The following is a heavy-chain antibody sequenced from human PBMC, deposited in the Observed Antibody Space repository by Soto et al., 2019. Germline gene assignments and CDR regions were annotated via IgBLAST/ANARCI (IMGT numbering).Heavy chain of an antibody. Sequence: QVQLEQSGAEVKKPGSSVKVSCKASGDTFGTYAISWMRRAPGQSLEWMGQINAGFGATDLAQMFQGRVTITADKSTTSVYMELSSLRSEDTAVYYCARRFIQDNGGNHDSFDIWGQGTMVTVSS. CDR1: GDTFGTYA. V-gene: IGHV1-69*06. CDR2: INAGFGAT. CDR3: ARRFIQDNGGNHDSFDI. D-gene: IGHD4-17*01. J-gene: IGHJ3*02.